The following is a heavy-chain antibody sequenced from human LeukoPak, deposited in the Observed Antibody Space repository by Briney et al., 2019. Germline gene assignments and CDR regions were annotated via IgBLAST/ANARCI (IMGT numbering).Heavy chain of an antibody. CDR1: GFTFSSYG. V-gene: IGHV3-9*01. J-gene: IGHJ3*02. Sequence: GGSLRLSCAASGFTFSSYGMSWVRQAPGKGLEWVSGISWNSGSIGYADSVKGRFTISRDNAKNSLYLQMNSLRAEGTALYYCAKDRWGNYYDSSGYLNDAFDIWGQGTMVTVSS. CDR3: AKDRWGNYYDSSGYLNDAFDI. CDR2: ISWNSGSI. D-gene: IGHD3-22*01.